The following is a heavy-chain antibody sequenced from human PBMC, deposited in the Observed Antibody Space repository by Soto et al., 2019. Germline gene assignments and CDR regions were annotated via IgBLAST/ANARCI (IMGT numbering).Heavy chain of an antibody. CDR1: GFTFGSYA. Sequence: EVQLLESGGGLVQPGGSLRLSCAASGFTFGSYAMNWVRQAPGKGLEWLSTITDTGSHTYYADSVRGRFTTSRDNSKSTLYLQLSSLRAEDTAVYYCAKTRVADSGYYFDHWGQGTMVTVSS. J-gene: IGHJ4*02. D-gene: IGHD3-10*01. CDR2: ITDTGSHT. V-gene: IGHV3-23*01. CDR3: AKTRVADSGYYFDH.